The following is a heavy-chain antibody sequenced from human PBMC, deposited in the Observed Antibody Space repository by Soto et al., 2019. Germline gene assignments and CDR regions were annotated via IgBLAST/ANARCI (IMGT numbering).Heavy chain of an antibody. CDR1: GCTFSSYA. V-gene: IGHV1-69*06. CDR3: AGADSGWAKYYYGMDV. J-gene: IGHJ6*02. CDR2: IIPIFGTA. D-gene: IGHD6-19*01. Sequence: GASVKVSCKASGCTFSSYAISWVRQAPGQGLEWMGGIIPIFGTANYAQKFQGRVTITADKSTSTAYMELSSLRSEDTAVYYCAGADSGWAKYYYGMDVWGQGTTVTVSS.